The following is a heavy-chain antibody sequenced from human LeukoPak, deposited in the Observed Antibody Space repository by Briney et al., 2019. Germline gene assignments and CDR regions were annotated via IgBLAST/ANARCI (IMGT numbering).Heavy chain of an antibody. Sequence: ASLRASCAASGDAFTSDYMPWVRQAPGQGLEWMGWVHTDTGYADYAQKFQGRVTMTSDTSISTAYMELSSLRSDDTAVYFCARGPRNDPWGQGTLVTVSS. CDR2: VHTDTGYA. J-gene: IGHJ5*02. D-gene: IGHD1-14*01. V-gene: IGHV1-8*02. CDR3: ARGPRNDP. CDR1: GDAFTSDY.